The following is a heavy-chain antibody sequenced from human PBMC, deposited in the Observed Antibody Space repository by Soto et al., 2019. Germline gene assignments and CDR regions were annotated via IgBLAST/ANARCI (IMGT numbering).Heavy chain of an antibody. D-gene: IGHD6-19*01. CDR1: GFTFSSYA. CDR3: ANARYTDGWYQFDY. Sequence: EVRLLESGGALVQPGGSLRLSCAASGFTFSSYAMSWVRQAPGKGLEWVSVITGSGGSTQYADSVIGRFTISRDNSKNTLFLPTNSLRAEEAAVYYCANARYTDGWYQFDYWGKGTLVTVSS. CDR2: ITGSGGST. J-gene: IGHJ4*02. V-gene: IGHV3-23*01.